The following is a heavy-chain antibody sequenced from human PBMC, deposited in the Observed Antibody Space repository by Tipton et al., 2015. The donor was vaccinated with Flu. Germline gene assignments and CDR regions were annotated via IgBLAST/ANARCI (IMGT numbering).Heavy chain of an antibody. J-gene: IGHJ4*02. CDR2: VYHTGST. CDR1: GDSISGDYY. CDR3: PIGVAGAMTNYF. Sequence: TLSLTCTISGDSISGDYYWGWIRQPPGKGLEWIGTVYHTGSTYYNPSLQSRVTFSVDRSNNQFSLHLRSVTAADTAVYYCPIGVAGAMTNYFWGQGTLVTVSS. V-gene: IGHV4-38-2*02. D-gene: IGHD6-19*01.